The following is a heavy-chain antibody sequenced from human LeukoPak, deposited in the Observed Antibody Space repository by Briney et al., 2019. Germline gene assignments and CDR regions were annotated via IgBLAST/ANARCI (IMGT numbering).Heavy chain of an antibody. CDR2: ISSSSSTI. CDR3: ARRSGATYYYGSGSYSNYYFDY. D-gene: IGHD3-10*01. J-gene: IGHJ4*02. V-gene: IGHV3-48*04. Sequence: GGSLRLSCAAPGFTFSSYSMNWVHQAPGKGLEWVSYISSSSSTIYYADSVKGRFTISRDNAKNSLYLQMNSLRAEDTAVYYCARRSGATYYYGSGSYSNYYFDYWGQGTLVTVSS. CDR1: GFTFSSYS.